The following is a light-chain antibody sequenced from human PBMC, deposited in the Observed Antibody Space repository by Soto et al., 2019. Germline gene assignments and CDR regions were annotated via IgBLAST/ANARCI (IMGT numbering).Light chain of an antibody. CDR2: STD. J-gene: IGLJ2*01. CDR3: ATWDHSLNGPL. V-gene: IGLV1-44*01. Sequence: QSVLTQPPSASGTPGQRVTISCSGSSSNIGAYTVHWYQQFPGAAPKLLIYSTDHRPSGVPDRFSGSKSGTSASLAISGLPSDDAAHYFCATWDHSLNGPLFGGGTKLTVL. CDR1: SSNIGAYT.